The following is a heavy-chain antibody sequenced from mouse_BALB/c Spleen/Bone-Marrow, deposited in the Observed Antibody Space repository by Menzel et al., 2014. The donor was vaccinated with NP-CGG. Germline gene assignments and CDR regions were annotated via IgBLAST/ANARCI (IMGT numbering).Heavy chain of an antibody. Sequence: VQLQQSDTELVKPGASVKISCKASGYTFPDHAIHWVKQRPEQGLEWIGYISPGNGYIKYNEKFKGKAILTADKSSSTAYMQFNSLTSEDSAVYFCKRWDYDGDFDYWGQGTTLTRSS. CDR3: KRWDYDGDFDY. D-gene: IGHD2-4*01. CDR1: GYTFPDHA. V-gene: IGHV1S53*03. J-gene: IGHJ2*01. CDR2: ISPGNGYI.